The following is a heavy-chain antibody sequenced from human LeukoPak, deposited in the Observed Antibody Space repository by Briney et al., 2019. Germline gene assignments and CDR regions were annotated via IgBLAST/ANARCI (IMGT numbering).Heavy chain of an antibody. J-gene: IGHJ4*01. CDR1: GGSISSYY. CDR2: IYYSGST. D-gene: IGHD3-10*01. Sequence: SETLSLTCTVSGGSISSYYWSWIRQPPGKGLEWIGYIYYSGSTNYNPSLKSRVTISVDTSKNQFSLKLSSVTAADTAVYYCARDSGTGAPYYFDYWXXXTLVTVSS. V-gene: IGHV4-59*12. CDR3: ARDSGTGAPYYFDY.